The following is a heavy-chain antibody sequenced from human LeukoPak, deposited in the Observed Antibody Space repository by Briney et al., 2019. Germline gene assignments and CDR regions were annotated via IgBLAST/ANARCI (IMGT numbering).Heavy chain of an antibody. Sequence: PGGSLRLSCAASGFTFSSYGMHWVRQAPGKGLEWVAVIWYDGSNKYYADSVKGRFTISRDNSKNTLYLQMSSLRAEDTAVYYCARELLRGYSGYGPYDYWGQGTLVTVSS. V-gene: IGHV3-33*01. CDR3: ARELLRGYSGYGPYDY. CDR1: GFTFSSYG. CDR2: IWYDGSNK. J-gene: IGHJ4*02. D-gene: IGHD5-12*01.